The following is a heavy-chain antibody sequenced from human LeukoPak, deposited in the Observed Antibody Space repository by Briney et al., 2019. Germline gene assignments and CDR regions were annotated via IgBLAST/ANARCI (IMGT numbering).Heavy chain of an antibody. Sequence: GGSLRLSCAASGFTFDDYAMHWVRQAPGKGLEWVSAISGSGGSTYYADSVKGRFTISRDNSKNTLYLQMNSLRAEDTAVYYCAKGRLWFGELLDFDYWGQGTLVTVSS. CDR2: ISGSGGST. D-gene: IGHD3-10*01. V-gene: IGHV3-23*01. J-gene: IGHJ4*02. CDR3: AKGRLWFGELLDFDY. CDR1: GFTFDDYA.